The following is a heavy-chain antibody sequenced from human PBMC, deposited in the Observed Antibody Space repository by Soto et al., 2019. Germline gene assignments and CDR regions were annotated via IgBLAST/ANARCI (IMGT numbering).Heavy chain of an antibody. D-gene: IGHD4-17*01. CDR1: GFTFSSYG. V-gene: IGHV3-30*18. Sequence: GGSLRLSCAASGFTFSSYGMHWVRQAPGKGLEWVAIISYDGSNKYYADSVKGRFTISRDNSKNTLYLQMNSLRAEDTAVYYCAKSPPVHQYGDYISYFDSWGQGTLVTVSS. CDR2: ISYDGSNK. J-gene: IGHJ4*02. CDR3: AKSPPVHQYGDYISYFDS.